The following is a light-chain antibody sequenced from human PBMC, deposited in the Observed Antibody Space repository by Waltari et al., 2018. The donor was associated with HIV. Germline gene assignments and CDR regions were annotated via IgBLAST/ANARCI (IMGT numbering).Light chain of an antibody. CDR2: KVS. CDR3: MQGTHWPIT. J-gene: IGKJ5*01. CDR1: QGLVFSDGKTY. Sequence: DVVMTQSPLSLPVTLGHPASISCRSSQGLVFSDGKTYLSWFQQRPGQSPRRLICKVSNRDSGVPDRFSGSGSGTDFTLKISRVEAEDVGVYYCMQGTHWPITFGQGTRLEIK. V-gene: IGKV2-30*01.